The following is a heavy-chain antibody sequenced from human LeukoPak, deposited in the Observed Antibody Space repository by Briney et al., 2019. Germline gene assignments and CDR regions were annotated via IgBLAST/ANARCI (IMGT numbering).Heavy chain of an antibody. D-gene: IGHD2-21*01. Sequence: GGSLRLSCVASGFTFSSYSMNWVRQAPGKGLQWVANINRDGTEKHFLDSVEGRFTISRDNAKKSLYLLMNSLRPQDTAVYFCVRGDWYFESWGQGTLVTVSS. CDR3: VRGDWYFES. CDR2: INRDGTEK. J-gene: IGHJ4*02. V-gene: IGHV3-7*04. CDR1: GFTFSSYS.